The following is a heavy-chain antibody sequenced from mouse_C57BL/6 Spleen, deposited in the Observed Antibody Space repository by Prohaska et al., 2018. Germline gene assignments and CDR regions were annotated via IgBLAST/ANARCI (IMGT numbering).Heavy chain of an antibody. D-gene: IGHD1-1*01. CDR2: ISYDGSN. V-gene: IGHV3-6*01. CDR1: GYSITSGYY. J-gene: IGHJ3*01. Sequence: DVQLQESGPGLVKPSQSLSLTCSVTGYSITSGYYWNWIRQFPGNKLEWMGYISYDGSNNYNPSLKNRISITRDTSKNQFFLKLNSVTTEDTATYYCARGYYGSSSKAWFAYWGQGTLVTVSA. CDR3: ARGYYGSSSKAWFAY.